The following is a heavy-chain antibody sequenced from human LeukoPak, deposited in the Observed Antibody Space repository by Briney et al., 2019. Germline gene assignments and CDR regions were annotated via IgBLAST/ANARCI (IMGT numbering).Heavy chain of an antibody. J-gene: IGHJ4*02. CDR1: GLSLNNYA. CDR2: SSSSDDGK. V-gene: IGHV3-23*01. CDR3: ARDRRGYFDY. Sequence: GGSLRLSCTASGLSLNNYAMSWVRQVPGKGLEWVSASSSSDDGKWYAESVRGRFTISRDTSKNTLYLQMNSLRAEDTAVYYCARDRRGYFDYWGQGTLVTVSS.